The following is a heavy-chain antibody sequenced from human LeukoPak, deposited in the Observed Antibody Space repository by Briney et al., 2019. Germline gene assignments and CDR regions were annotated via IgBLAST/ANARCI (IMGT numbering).Heavy chain of an antibody. CDR1: GFTFSNNT. CDR2: ISVSVGST. Sequence: PGGSLRLSCAASGFTFSNNTMNCVRHAPGKGLEWVSAISVSVGSTYYADSVKGRFTTSRDNSKNTLYLQMNSLRAEETAVYYCANVDTAAWGQGTMVTVSS. V-gene: IGHV3-23*01. CDR3: ANVDTAA. D-gene: IGHD5-18*01. J-gene: IGHJ3*01.